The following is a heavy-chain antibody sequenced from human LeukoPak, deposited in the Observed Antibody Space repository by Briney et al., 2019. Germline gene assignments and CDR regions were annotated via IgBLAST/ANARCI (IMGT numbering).Heavy chain of an antibody. J-gene: IGHJ5*02. CDR3: ASVLSGIAVAGSFDP. Sequence: SVKVSCTASGGTFSSYAISWVRQAPGQGLEWMGRIIPILGIANYAQKFQGRVTITADKSTSTAYMELSSLRSEDTAVYYCASVLSGIAVAGSFDPWGQGTLVTVSS. CDR1: GGTFSSYA. V-gene: IGHV1-69*04. D-gene: IGHD6-19*01. CDR2: IIPILGIA.